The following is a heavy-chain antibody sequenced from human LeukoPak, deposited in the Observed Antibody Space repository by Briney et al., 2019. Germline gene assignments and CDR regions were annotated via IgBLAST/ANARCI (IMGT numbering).Heavy chain of an antibody. J-gene: IGHJ6*04. V-gene: IGHV3-48*04. CDR2: ISSSSSTI. CDR3: AELGITMVGGV. CDR1: GFTFSSYS. D-gene: IGHD3-10*02. Sequence: PAGTLSLSCAASGFTFSSYSMNWVRQAPGKGLEWVSDISSSSSTIYYADSVKGRFTISRDNATNSLYLQMNSLRAEDTAVYYCAELGITMVGGVWGKGTTVTISS.